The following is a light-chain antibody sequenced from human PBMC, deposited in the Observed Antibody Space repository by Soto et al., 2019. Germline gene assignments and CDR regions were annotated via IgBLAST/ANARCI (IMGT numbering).Light chain of an antibody. Sequence: EVVMTQSPLSLPVTLGQPASISCRSSQSLVASDGNTYLSWFQQRPGQSPRRLVYQVSKRDSGVPDRVTGSGSGTDFTLKIDRVEAEDVGIYYCMQGSHWPRTFGQGTKVDIK. CDR1: QSLVASDGNTY. CDR2: QVS. CDR3: MQGSHWPRT. V-gene: IGKV2-30*01. J-gene: IGKJ1*01.